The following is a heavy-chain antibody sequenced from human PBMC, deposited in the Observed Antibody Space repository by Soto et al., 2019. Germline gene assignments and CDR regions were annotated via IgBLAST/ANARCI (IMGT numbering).Heavy chain of an antibody. Sequence: QLQLQESGSGLVKPSQTLSLTCAVSGGSISSGGSSWSWIRQPPGKVLEWIGYIYHSGSTYYNPSPKRRVTIAVDRSKNQFSLKLTSVTAADTAVYYCARAGDSSGPVALGYWGQGTLVTVSS. V-gene: IGHV4-30-2*01. CDR3: ARAGDSSGPVALGY. CDR2: IYHSGST. CDR1: GGSISSGGSS. D-gene: IGHD6-19*01. J-gene: IGHJ4*02.